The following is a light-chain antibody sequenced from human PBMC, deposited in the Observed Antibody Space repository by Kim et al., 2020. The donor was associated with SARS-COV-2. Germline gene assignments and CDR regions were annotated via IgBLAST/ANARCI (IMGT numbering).Light chain of an antibody. CDR2: RDK. Sequence: CSGEALPKQFGYWYQQRPGRAPILVLYRDKERPSWIPERFSGSRSGTTLTFTVTGVQTEDEADYFCQSADISGTSWIFGGGTKL. V-gene: IGLV3-25*03. CDR1: ALPKQF. J-gene: IGLJ2*01. CDR3: QSADISGTSWI.